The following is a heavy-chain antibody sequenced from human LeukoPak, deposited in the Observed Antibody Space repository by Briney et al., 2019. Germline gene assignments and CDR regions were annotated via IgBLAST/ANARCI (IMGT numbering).Heavy chain of an antibody. J-gene: IGHJ5*02. CDR2: INPNSGGT. CDR3: ARGDRVNWNDGGFDP. D-gene: IGHD1-20*01. CDR1: GYTFTGYY. V-gene: IGHV1-2*02. Sequence: ASVKASCKASGYTFTGYYMHWVRQAPGQGLEWMGWINPNSGGTNYAQKFQGRVTMTRDTSISTAYMELSRLRSDDTAVYYCARGDRVNWNDGGFDPWGQGTLVTVSS.